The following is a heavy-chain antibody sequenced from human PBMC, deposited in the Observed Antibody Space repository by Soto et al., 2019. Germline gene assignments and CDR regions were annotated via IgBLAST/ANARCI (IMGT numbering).Heavy chain of an antibody. CDR3: ARAAPYYDILTGYSPTGAFDI. J-gene: IGHJ3*02. Sequence: QLQLQESGSGLVKPSQTLSLTCAVSGGSISSGGYSWSWIRQPPGKGLEWIGYIYHSGSTYYNPSLKSRVTISVDRSKNQFSLKLSSVTAADTAVYYCARAAPYYDILTGYSPTGAFDIWGQGTMVTVSS. CDR2: IYHSGST. D-gene: IGHD3-9*01. V-gene: IGHV4-30-2*01. CDR1: GGSISSGGYS.